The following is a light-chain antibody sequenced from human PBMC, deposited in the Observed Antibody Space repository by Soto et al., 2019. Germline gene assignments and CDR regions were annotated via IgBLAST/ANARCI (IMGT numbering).Light chain of an antibody. CDR2: GAS. Sequence: EIVLTQSPGTLSLSPGERATLSCRASRRVSGSTLAWYQQKPGQAPRLLIYGASSRATGIPDRFSGSGSGTDFTLTISRLEPEDFAVYYCQQYGSSPPWTFGQGTKVEIK. CDR1: RRVSGST. J-gene: IGKJ1*01. V-gene: IGKV3-20*01. CDR3: QQYGSSPPWT.